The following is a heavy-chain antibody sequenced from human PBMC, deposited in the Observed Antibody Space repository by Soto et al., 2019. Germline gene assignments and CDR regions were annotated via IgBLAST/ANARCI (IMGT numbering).Heavy chain of an antibody. Sequence: QVQLVQSGAEVKKPGSSVKVSCKASGGTFSSYAISWVRQAPGQGLEWMGGIIPIFGTANYAQKFQGRVKITADESTSTAYMELSSLRSEDTAVYYCARGGRYDILTGYPYYYYGMDVWGQGTTVTVSS. CDR3: ARGGRYDILTGYPYYYYGMDV. V-gene: IGHV1-69*01. CDR2: IIPIFGTA. D-gene: IGHD3-9*01. CDR1: GGTFSSYA. J-gene: IGHJ6*02.